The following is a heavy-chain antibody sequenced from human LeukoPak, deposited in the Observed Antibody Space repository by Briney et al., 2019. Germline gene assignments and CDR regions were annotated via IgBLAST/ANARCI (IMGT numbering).Heavy chain of an antibody. CDR1: GGTFSSYA. CDR2: INVILDTA. Sequence: WVKVSCKASGGTFSSYAISWVRQAPGQGLEWMGRINVILDTANYAQKFQGRVTIIADISTNTSYMELSSLRSEDTAVYYCARDQGIGDASDIWGQGTMVTVSS. CDR3: ARDQGIGDASDI. V-gene: IGHV1-69*04. J-gene: IGHJ3*02.